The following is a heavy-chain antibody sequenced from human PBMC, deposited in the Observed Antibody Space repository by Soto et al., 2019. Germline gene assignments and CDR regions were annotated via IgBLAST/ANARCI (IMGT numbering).Heavy chain of an antibody. D-gene: IGHD3-16*01. J-gene: IGHJ3*02. V-gene: IGHV5-10-1*01. CDR1: GYSFTSYW. CDR3: ARRHDYDGGAFDI. CDR2: IDPSDSYT. Sequence: PXESLKISVKGSGYSFTSYWISWVRQIPGKGLEWMGRIDPSDSYTNSSPSFQGHVTISADKPISTAYLQWSSLKASDTAMYYCARRHDYDGGAFDIWGQGTMVTVSS.